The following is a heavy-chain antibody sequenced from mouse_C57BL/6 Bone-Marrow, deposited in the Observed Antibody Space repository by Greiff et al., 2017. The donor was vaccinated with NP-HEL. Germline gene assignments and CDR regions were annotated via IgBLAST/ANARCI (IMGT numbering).Heavy chain of an antibody. V-gene: IGHV1-72*01. CDR1: GYTFTSYW. CDR2: IDPNSGGT. D-gene: IGHD2-5*01. CDR3: ARGAYYSKKGRAMDY. J-gene: IGHJ4*01. Sequence: QVQLKQPGAELVKPGASVKLSCKASGYTFTSYWMHWVKQRTGRGLEWIGRIDPNSGGTKYNEKFKSKATLTVDKPSSTAYMQLSSLTSEDSAVYYCARGAYYSKKGRAMDYWGQGTSVTVSS.